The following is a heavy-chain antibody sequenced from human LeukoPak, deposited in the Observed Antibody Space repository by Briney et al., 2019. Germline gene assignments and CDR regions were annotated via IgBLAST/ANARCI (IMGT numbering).Heavy chain of an antibody. J-gene: IGHJ4*02. CDR1: GYTFTSYY. D-gene: IGHD2-15*01. V-gene: IGHV1-3*01. CDR2: INAGNGNT. Sequence: GASVKVSCKASGYTFTSYYMHWVRQAPGQRLEWMGWINAGNGNTKYSQKFQGRVTITRDTSASTAYMELSSLRSEDTAVYYCARAPLGYCSGGSCYLGFDYWGQGTLVTVSS. CDR3: ARAPLGYCSGGSCYLGFDY.